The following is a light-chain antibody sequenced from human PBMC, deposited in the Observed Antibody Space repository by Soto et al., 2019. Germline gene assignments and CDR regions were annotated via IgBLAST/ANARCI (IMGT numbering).Light chain of an antibody. CDR1: SFNIGNNY. CDR2: ENN. CDR3: GTWDSSLSAGV. Sequence: QAVVTQPPSVSAAPGQRVTISCSGSSFNIGNNYVSWFQHLPGTAPKLLIYENNQRPPGIPDRFSGSKSGTSATLGITGLQTGDEADYYCGTWDSSLSAGVFGGGTKLTVL. V-gene: IGLV1-51*02. J-gene: IGLJ2*01.